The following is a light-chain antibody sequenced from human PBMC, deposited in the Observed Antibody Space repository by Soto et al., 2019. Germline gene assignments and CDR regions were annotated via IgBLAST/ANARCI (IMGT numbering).Light chain of an antibody. CDR2: AAS. Sequence: AIQMTQSPSSLSASVGDRVTITCRASQGIRNDLGWYHQKPGKAPKVLIHAASSLQSGVPSRFSGSGSGTDFTLPISSLQPEDYGTYYCLQDYNYPLTFGGGTKVEIK. CDR1: QGIRND. V-gene: IGKV1-6*01. CDR3: LQDYNYPLT. J-gene: IGKJ4*01.